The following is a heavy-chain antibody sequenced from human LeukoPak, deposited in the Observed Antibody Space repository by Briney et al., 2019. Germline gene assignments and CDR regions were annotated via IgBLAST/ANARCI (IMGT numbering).Heavy chain of an antibody. CDR2: LSFHGSNI. CDR1: GFKFSDYG. J-gene: IGHJ4*02. Sequence: GGSLRLSCTASGFKFSDYGMHWVRQAPGKGLEWVTILSFHGSNIFYAESVQGRFIFSRDNAKNTIYLQMNSLRPEDTAVYYCAKDLPPFCSGGSCYGLDSWGQGTLVTVFS. CDR3: AKDLPPFCSGGSCYGLDS. D-gene: IGHD2-15*01. V-gene: IGHV3-30*18.